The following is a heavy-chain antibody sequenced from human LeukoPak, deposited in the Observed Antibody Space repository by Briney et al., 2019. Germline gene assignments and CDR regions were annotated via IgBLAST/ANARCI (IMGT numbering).Heavy chain of an antibody. J-gene: IGHJ5*02. CDR2: IYYSGST. D-gene: IGHD3-3*01. CDR1: GGSISSYY. Sequence: PSETLSLTCTVSGGSISSYYWSWVRQPPGKGLEWIGYIYYSGSTNYNPSFKSRVTISVDTSNNQFSLKLSSVTAADTAVYYCARRSWSGYYLAWGQGTLVTVPS. V-gene: IGHV4-59*12. CDR3: ARRSWSGYYLA.